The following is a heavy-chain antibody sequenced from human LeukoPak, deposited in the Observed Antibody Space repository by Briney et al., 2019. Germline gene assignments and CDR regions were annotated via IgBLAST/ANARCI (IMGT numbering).Heavy chain of an antibody. CDR3: ARDGVVAATSNRNAFDI. CDR1: GGSFSGYY. V-gene: IGHV4-34*01. D-gene: IGHD2-15*01. Sequence: SETLSLTCAVYGGSFSGYYWSWIRQPPGKGLEWIGEINHGGSTNYNPSLKSRVTISVDTSKNQFSLKLSSVTAADTAVYYCARDGVVAATSNRNAFDIWGQGTMVTVSS. J-gene: IGHJ3*02. CDR2: INHGGST.